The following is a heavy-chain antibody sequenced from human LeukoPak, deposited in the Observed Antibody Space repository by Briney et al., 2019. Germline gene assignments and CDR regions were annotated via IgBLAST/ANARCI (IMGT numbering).Heavy chain of an antibody. CDR2: ISSSGSTI. J-gene: IGHJ3*02. CDR1: GFTFSDYY. D-gene: IGHD3-22*01. Sequence: GGSLRLSCAASGFTFSDYYMSWIRQAPGKGLEWVSYISSSGSTIYYADSVKGRFTISRDNSKNTLYLQMNSLRAEDTAVYYCARDRFTAVTPDYYDSSGYYHDRAFDIWGQGTMVTVSS. V-gene: IGHV3-11*01. CDR3: ARDRFTAVTPDYYDSSGYYHDRAFDI.